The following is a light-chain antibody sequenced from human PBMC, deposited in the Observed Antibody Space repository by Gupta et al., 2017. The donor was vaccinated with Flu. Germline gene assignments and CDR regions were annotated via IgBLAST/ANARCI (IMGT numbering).Light chain of an antibody. V-gene: IGKV3-20*01. Sequence: GTLSLSPGERATLSCRASQSVKSTYLAWYQQKPGQAPRLLIYGASSRATGIPDRFSGSGSGTDFTLTINRLEPEDFAVYYCQQDGSSPRTFGQGTKVEIK. CDR3: QQDGSSPRT. CDR2: GAS. J-gene: IGKJ1*01. CDR1: QSVKSTY.